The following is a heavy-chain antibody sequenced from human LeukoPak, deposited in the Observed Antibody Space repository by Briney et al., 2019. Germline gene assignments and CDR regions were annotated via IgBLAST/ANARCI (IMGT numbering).Heavy chain of an antibody. CDR1: GGSISSSSDY. CDR2: IYYSGST. CDR3: ARGGAYRQYYYGSGSYSIDY. V-gene: IGHV4-39*07. Sequence: TSETLSLTCTVSGGSISSSSDYWGWIRQPPGKGLEWIGSIYYSGSTYYNPSLKSRVAISVDTSKNQFSLKLSSVAAADTAVYYCARGGAYRQYYYGSGSYSIDYWGQGTLVTVSS. D-gene: IGHD3-10*01. J-gene: IGHJ4*02.